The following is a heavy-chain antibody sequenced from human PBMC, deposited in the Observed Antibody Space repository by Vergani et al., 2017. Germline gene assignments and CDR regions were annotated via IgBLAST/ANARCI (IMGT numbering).Heavy chain of an antibody. CDR1: GFTFSSYA. CDR2: ISGSGGST. V-gene: IGHV3-23*01. CDR3: AKDNDFWSGYYSYFSS. D-gene: IGHD3-3*01. J-gene: IGHJ5*01. Sequence: EVQLLESGGGLVQPGGSLRLSCAASGFTFSSYAMSWVRQAPGKGLEWVSAISGSGGSTYYADSVKGRFTISRDNSKNTLYLQMNSLRAEDTAVYYCAKDNDFWSGYYSYFSSWVPGPLVTFSS.